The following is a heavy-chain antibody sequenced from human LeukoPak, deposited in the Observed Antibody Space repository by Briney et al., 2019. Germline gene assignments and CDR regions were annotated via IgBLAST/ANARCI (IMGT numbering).Heavy chain of an antibody. Sequence: GGSLRLSCATSGFSVSDNYMTWVRQAPGKGLEWVSVIYRGCSTYYADSVKGRFTISRDNSKNMVYLQMNSLRVEDTAVYYCARGGAYGSGNHYRGGAFDIWGQGTMVTVSS. J-gene: IGHJ3*02. D-gene: IGHD3-10*01. V-gene: IGHV3-53*01. CDR2: IYRGCST. CDR3: ARGGAYGSGNHYRGGAFDI. CDR1: GFSVSDNY.